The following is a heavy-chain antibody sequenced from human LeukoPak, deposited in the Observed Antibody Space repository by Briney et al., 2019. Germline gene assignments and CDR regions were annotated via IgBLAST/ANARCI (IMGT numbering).Heavy chain of an antibody. CDR3: AKGGYYDSPQDP. CDR1: GFTFSSYA. J-gene: IGHJ5*02. Sequence: GGSLRLSCAASGFTFSSYAMSWVRQAPGKGLGWVSAISDSGGSTYYADSVKGRFTISRDNSKNTLYLQMNGLRAEDTAVYYCAKGGYYDSPQDPWGQGTLVTVSS. CDR2: ISDSGGST. V-gene: IGHV3-23*01. D-gene: IGHD3-22*01.